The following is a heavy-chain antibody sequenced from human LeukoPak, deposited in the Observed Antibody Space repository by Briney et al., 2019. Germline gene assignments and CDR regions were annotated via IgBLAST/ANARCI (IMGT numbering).Heavy chain of an antibody. CDR1: GFTFSSYW. CDR3: AKRGDGGAWYDY. Sequence: PEGSLRLSCAVSGFTFSSYWMDWVRQVPGKGLVRVSRISSDGSNTAYADSVKGRFTISRDNAKNTMYLQMSSLRAEDTAVYYCAKRGDGGAWYDYWGQGTLVIVSS. V-gene: IGHV3-74*01. D-gene: IGHD6-19*01. J-gene: IGHJ4*02. CDR2: ISSDGSNT.